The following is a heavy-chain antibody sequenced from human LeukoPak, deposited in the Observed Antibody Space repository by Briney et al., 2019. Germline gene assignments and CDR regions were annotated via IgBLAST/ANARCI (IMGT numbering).Heavy chain of an antibody. J-gene: IGHJ3*02. Sequence: PSGTLSLTCAVSGGSISSSNWWSWVRQPPGKGLEWIGEIYHSGSTNYNPSLKSRVTISVDKSKNQFSLKLSSVTAADTAVYYCAREVTMIVVVTHNDAFDIWGQGTMVTVSS. V-gene: IGHV4-4*02. D-gene: IGHD3-22*01. CDR2: IYHSGST. CDR1: GGSISSSNW. CDR3: AREVTMIVVVTHNDAFDI.